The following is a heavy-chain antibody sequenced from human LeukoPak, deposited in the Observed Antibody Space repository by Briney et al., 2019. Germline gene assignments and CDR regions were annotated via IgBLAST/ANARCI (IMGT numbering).Heavy chain of an antibody. D-gene: IGHD7-27*01. CDR1: GYTFTSYD. J-gene: IGHJ4*02. CDR3: VRTPPNWGADF. CDR2: MSPNSGNT. Sequence: GASVNVSCKASGYTFTSYDINWMRQAPGQGLEWMGWMSPNSGNTGYAQKFQGRVTMTRDTSTGTAYLELSSLRSEDSAVYYCVRTPPNWGADFWGQGTLVTVSS. V-gene: IGHV1-8*01.